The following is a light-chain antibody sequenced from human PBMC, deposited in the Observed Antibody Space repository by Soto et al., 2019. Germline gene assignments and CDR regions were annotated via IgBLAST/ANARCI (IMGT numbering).Light chain of an antibody. V-gene: IGKV3-11*01. CDR2: DTS. CDR3: QQRFSWPPT. Sequence: EIGLTQSPATLSLSPGERATLSCRASQSVSRYLAWYQQNPGQAPRLLIHDTSTRATGVPDTFSGSGSGTEFTLTISSLEPEDFAMYYCQQRFSWPPTFGGGTHVEIK. J-gene: IGKJ4*01. CDR1: QSVSRY.